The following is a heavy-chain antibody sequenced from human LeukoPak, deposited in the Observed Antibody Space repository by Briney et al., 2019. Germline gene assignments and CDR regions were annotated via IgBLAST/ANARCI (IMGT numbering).Heavy chain of an antibody. J-gene: IGHJ4*02. D-gene: IGHD5-18*01. CDR2: ISSSGSTI. V-gene: IGHV3-48*03. Sequence: GGSLRLSCAASGFTFSSYEMNWVRQAPGKGLEWVSYISSSGSTIYYADSVKGRFTISRDNAKNSLYLQMNSLRAEDTALYHCARSTGYSYGNPSDYWGQGTLVTVSS. CDR3: ARSTGYSYGNPSDY. CDR1: GFTFSSYE.